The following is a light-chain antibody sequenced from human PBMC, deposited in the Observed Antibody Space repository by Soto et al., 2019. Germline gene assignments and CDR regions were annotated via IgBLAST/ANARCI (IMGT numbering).Light chain of an antibody. J-gene: IGKJ2*01. V-gene: IGKV2-28*01. CDR1: QSLLHSNGYNY. CDR2: LGS. Sequence: DIVMTQSPLSLPVTPGALASISCRSSQSLLHSNGYNYLDWYLQKPGQSPHLLIYLGSNRASGVPDRFSGSGSGTDFTLKISRVEAEDVGVYYCMQALQTPYTCGQGTKLEIK. CDR3: MQALQTPYT.